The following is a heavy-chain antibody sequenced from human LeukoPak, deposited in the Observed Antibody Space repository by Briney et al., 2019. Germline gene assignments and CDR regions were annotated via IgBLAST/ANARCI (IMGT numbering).Heavy chain of an antibody. Sequence: PWGSLRLSCAASGFTFSGSAMHWVRQASGKGLEWVGRIRSKANSYATAYAASVKGRFTISRDDSKNTAYLQMNSLKTEDTAVYYCTRKELSGSYFYYWGQGTLVTVSS. V-gene: IGHV3-73*01. CDR1: GFTFSGSA. J-gene: IGHJ4*02. CDR2: IRSKANSYAT. D-gene: IGHD3-10*01. CDR3: TRKELSGSYFYY.